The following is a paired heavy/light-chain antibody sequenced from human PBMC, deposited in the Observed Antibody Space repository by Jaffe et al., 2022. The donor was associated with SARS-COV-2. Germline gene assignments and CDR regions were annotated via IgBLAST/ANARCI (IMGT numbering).Light chain of an antibody. J-gene: IGKJ3*01. CDR2: AAS. CDR3: QQLDSYPFT. V-gene: IGKV1-9*01. Sequence: DIQLTHSPSFLSASIGDRVTITCRASQGISSNLAWYQQKPGKAPKLLIHAASTLQSGVPSRFSGSGSGTEFTLTISSLHPEDFATYYCQQLDSYPFTFGSGTKVDI. CDR1: QGISSN.
Heavy chain of an antibody. J-gene: IGHJ6*01. D-gene: IGHD2-15*01. Sequence: EVQLVESGGGLVQPRGSLRLSCAASGFTFSTYSMHWVRQAPGKGLEWVSYISAGTSTIYYADSVKGRFTISRDNTKNALYLQIIGLRDEDTAVYYCARDTGSSYGYYYNGMDVWGQGTTVTVSS. V-gene: IGHV3-48*02. CDR2: ISAGTSTI. CDR3: ARDTGSSYGYYYNGMDV. CDR1: GFTFSTYS.